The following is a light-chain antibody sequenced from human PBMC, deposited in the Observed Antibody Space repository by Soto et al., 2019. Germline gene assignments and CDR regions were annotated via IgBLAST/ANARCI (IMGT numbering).Light chain of an antibody. CDR2: EGS. CDR1: SSDVGSYNL. CDR3: CSYAGSSV. Sequence: QSVLTQPASVSGSPGQSITISCTGTSSDVGSYNLVPWYQQHPGKAPKLMIYEGSKRPSGVSNRFSGSKSGNTASLTISGLQAEDEADYYCCSYAGSSVFGTGTKVTL. V-gene: IGLV2-23*01. J-gene: IGLJ1*01.